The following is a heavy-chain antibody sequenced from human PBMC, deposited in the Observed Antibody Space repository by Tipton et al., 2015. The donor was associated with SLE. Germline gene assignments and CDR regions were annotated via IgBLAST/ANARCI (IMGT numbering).Heavy chain of an antibody. J-gene: IGHJ4*02. CDR1: GFTFSSYA. V-gene: IGHV3-30*04. D-gene: IGHD7-27*01. CDR2: ISYDGSNK. CDR3: VRQEINWGFLDY. Sequence: SLRLSCAASGFTFSSYAMHWVRQAPGKGLEWVAVISYDGSNKYYADSVKGRFTISRDNSKNTLYLQMNSLRPEDTAVSYCVRQEINWGFLDYWGQGTLVSVSS.